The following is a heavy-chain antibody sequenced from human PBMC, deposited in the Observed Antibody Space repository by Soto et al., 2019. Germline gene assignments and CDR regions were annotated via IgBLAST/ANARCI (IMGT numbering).Heavy chain of an antibody. J-gene: IGHJ4*01. CDR2: IKSKALGGTT. V-gene: IGHV3-15*07. CDR1: GFVFSNAW. CDR3: PTDSYSNMIEVRFDY. Sequence: GGSLRLSCAGSGFVFSNAWINWVRQAPGKGLEWVGRIKSKALGGTTDFAAPVRGRFAITRDDSRNMAYMQMNSLNNEDKAVYYCPTDSYSNMIEVRFDYWGHRHPVPVSS. D-gene: IGHD3-22*01.